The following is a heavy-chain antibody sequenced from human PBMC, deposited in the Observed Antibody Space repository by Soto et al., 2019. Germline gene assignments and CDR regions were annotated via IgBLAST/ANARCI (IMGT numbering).Heavy chain of an antibody. CDR2: INSDASST. CDR3: ARDTYCSGGSCDEFDY. D-gene: IGHD2-15*01. CDR1: GFTFSSYW. Sequence: EVQLVESGGGLVQPGGSLRLSCAASGFTFSSYWMHWVRQAPGKGLVWVSRINSDASSTSYADSVKGRFTISRDNAKNTLYLQMNSLRAEDTAVYYCARDTYCSGGSCDEFDYWGQGTLVTVSS. J-gene: IGHJ4*02. V-gene: IGHV3-74*01.